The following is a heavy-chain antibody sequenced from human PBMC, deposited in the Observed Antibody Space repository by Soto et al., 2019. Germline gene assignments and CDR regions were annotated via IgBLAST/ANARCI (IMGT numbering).Heavy chain of an antibody. CDR3: ASKAACGGDCYAFDS. D-gene: IGHD2-21*02. V-gene: IGHV1-69*06. CDR1: GGTYSSNT. J-gene: IGHJ4*02. Sequence: QVQLVQSGAAVKKPGSSVKISCKASGGTYSSNTINWVRQTAGQGLEWMGGIIPLFGTANYAEKFRGRVTITADRSTNTEYMEMRSLRSEDTAVYYCASKAACGGDCYAFDSWGQGTLVTVSS. CDR2: IIPLFGTA.